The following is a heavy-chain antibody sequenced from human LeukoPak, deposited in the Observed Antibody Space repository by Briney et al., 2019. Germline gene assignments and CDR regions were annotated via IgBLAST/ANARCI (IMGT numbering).Heavy chain of an antibody. D-gene: IGHD3-3*01. V-gene: IGHV3-53*01. J-gene: IGHJ4*02. CDR3: ARANYDFWSGDLTSFDY. Sequence: PGGSLRLSCAASGFTFRSYVMNWVRQAPGKGLEWVSVIYSGGSTYYADSVKGRFTISRDNSKNTLYLQMNSLRAEDTAVYYCARANYDFWSGDLTSFDYWGQGTLVTVSS. CDR2: IYSGGST. CDR1: GFTFRSYV.